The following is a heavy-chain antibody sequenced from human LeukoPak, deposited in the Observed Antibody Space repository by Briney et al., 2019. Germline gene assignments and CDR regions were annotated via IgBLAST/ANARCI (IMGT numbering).Heavy chain of an antibody. CDR2: LIPSFALA. J-gene: IGHJ6*03. CDR3: ARAECSTTNCHTRIRNYYMDV. D-gene: IGHD2-2*01. Sequence: SVTVSCKASGYTFNNYAMHWVRQAPGQGLEWMGGLIPSFALANYAQKFQGRLTITADESTNTAYLELSSLRFEDTAVYYCARAECSTTNCHTRIRNYYMDVWGTGTPVTVSS. V-gene: IGHV1-69*13. CDR1: GYTFNNYA.